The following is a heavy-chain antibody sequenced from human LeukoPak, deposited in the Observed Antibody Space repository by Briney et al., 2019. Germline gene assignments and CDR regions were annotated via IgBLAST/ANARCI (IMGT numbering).Heavy chain of an antibody. D-gene: IGHD3-22*01. CDR2: IVPILGIA. J-gene: IGHJ4*02. CDR3: ARDYERGVY. V-gene: IGHV1-69*04. Sequence: SVKVSCKASGGTFSSYAISWVRQVPGRGLEWMGRIVPILGIANYAQKFQGRVTITADKSTSTAYMELSSLRSEDTAVYYCARDYERGVYWGQGTLVTVSS. CDR1: GGTFSSYA.